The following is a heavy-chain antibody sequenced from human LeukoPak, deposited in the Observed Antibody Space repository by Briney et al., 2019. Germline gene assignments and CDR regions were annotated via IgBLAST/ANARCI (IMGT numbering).Heavy chain of an antibody. V-gene: IGHV3-23*01. J-gene: IGHJ4*02. D-gene: IGHD3-22*01. CDR2: IGGSGGCT. CDR3: ARTYDGSGFHSLDS. Sequence: PGGSLRLSCAASGFSFSTYAMNWVRQAPGKGLEWVSVIGGSGGCTFYADSVKGRFTISRDNSKNTLYVQMNSLRAEDTAVYYCARTYDGSGFHSLDSWGQGTLVTVSS. CDR1: GFSFSTYA.